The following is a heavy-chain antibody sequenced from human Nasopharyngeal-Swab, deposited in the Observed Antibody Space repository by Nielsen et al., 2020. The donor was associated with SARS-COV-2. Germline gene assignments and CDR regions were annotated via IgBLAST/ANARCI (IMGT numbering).Heavy chain of an antibody. Sequence: GESLKISCAASGFTFSSYAMSWVRQAPGKGLEWVSAISGSGGSTYYADSVKGRFTISRDNSKNTLYLQMNSLRAEDTAVYYCARANSSSWSFDYWGQGTLVTVSS. D-gene: IGHD6-13*01. CDR3: ARANSSSWSFDY. CDR2: ISGSGGST. V-gene: IGHV3-23*01. J-gene: IGHJ4*02. CDR1: GFTFSSYA.